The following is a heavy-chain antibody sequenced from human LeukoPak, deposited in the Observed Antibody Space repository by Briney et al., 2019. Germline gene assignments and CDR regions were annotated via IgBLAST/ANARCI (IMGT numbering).Heavy chain of an antibody. V-gene: IGHV1-69*04. J-gene: IGHJ3*02. Sequence: ASVKVSCKASGGTFSSYAISWVRQAPGQGLEWMGRIIPILGIANYAQKFQGRVTITADKSTSTAYMELSSLRSADTAVYYCARYFLWYSSGWSDAFDIWGQGTMVTVSS. CDR2: IIPILGIA. CDR1: GGTFSSYA. CDR3: ARYFLWYSSGWSDAFDI. D-gene: IGHD6-19*01.